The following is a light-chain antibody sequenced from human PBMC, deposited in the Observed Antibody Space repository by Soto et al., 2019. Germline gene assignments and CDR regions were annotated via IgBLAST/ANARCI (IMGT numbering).Light chain of an antibody. V-gene: IGKV3-20*01. CDR2: GAS. Sequence: EIVLTQSPGTLSLSPGARATLSCRASQSVSSSYLAWYQHKPGQAPRLLIYGASSRATGIPDRFRGSGSGTDFTLTISRLEPEDFAVYYCQQYGSSPHTFGQGTKLEIK. CDR1: QSVSSSY. CDR3: QQYGSSPHT. J-gene: IGKJ2*01.